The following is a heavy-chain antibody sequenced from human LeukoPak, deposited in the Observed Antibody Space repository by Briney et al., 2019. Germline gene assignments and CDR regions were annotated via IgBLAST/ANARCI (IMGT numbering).Heavy chain of an antibody. J-gene: IGHJ4*02. CDR2: IYSGGST. Sequence: PGGSLRLSCAASGFTVSSNYMSWVRQAPGKGLEWVSVIYSGGSTYYADSVKGRFTISRENAKNSLYLQMNILKAGDTAVYYCARGGPGYYLDYWGQGTLVTVS. CDR1: GFTVSSNY. CDR3: ARGGPGYYLDY. V-gene: IGHV3-66*01.